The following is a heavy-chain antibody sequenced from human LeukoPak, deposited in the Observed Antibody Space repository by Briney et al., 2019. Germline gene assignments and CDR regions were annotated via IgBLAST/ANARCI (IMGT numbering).Heavy chain of an antibody. CDR3: ARSVLSVWGSYRYFDY. V-gene: IGHV4-39*01. Sequence: SETLSLTCTVSGGSICSSSDYWGWVRQPPGKGLEWIGSIYYSGSTYYNPSLKSRVTISVDTSKNQFSLKLSSVTGADTAVYYCARSVLSVWGSYRYFDYWGQGTLVTVSS. J-gene: IGHJ4*02. CDR2: IYYSGST. CDR1: GGSICSSSDY. D-gene: IGHD3-16*02.